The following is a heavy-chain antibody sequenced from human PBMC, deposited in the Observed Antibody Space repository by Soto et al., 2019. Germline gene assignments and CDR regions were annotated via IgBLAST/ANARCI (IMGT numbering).Heavy chain of an antibody. CDR2: INPNSGDT. CDR3: ARGPPPYDGSTYHYSYYYGMGV. D-gene: IGHD3-22*01. Sequence: QVQLVQSGAEVMKPGASVKVSCKASGYSFTDYYMQWVRQAPGQGLEWMGWINPNSGDTYFAQKFQGRVTMTWDTSISTAYMELSRLISDDTAVYFCARGPPPYDGSTYHYSYYYGMGVWGQGTTVTVSS. V-gene: IGHV1-2*02. CDR1: GYSFTDYY. J-gene: IGHJ6*02.